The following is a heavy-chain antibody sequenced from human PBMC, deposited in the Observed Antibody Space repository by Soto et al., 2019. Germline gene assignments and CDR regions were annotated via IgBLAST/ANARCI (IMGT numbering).Heavy chain of an antibody. D-gene: IGHD2-15*01. CDR1: GGTFSTHA. J-gene: IGHJ6*02. Sequence: SVKVSCKASGGTFSTHAIIWVRKAPGHGLEWMGGIIPISGTTYYTQKFQGRVTITADEPTSTAFMELSSLKSDDTAVFYCARGYCSGGNCYSGMDVWGQGTMVTVSS. CDR2: IIPISGTT. CDR3: ARGYCSGGNCYSGMDV. V-gene: IGHV1-69*13.